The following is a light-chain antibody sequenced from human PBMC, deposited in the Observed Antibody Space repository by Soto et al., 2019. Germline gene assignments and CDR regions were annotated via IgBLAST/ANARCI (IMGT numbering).Light chain of an antibody. CDR2: EVS. J-gene: IGLJ3*02. Sequence: QSVLTQPASVSGSPGQSIIISCTGTSSDVGGYNYVSWYQQHPGRVPKLMIYEVSNRPSGVSNRFSDSKSGNVASLTVSGLQAEDEADYYCSSYTSSTTVVFGGGTKLTVL. V-gene: IGLV2-14*01. CDR1: SSDVGGYNY. CDR3: SSYTSSTTVV.